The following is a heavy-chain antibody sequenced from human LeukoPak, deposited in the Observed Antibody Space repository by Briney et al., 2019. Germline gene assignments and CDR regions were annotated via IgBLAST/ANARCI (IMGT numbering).Heavy chain of an antibody. CDR1: GYTFTSYY. D-gene: IGHD3-10*01. V-gene: IGHV1-46*01. CDR3: ARGRDSYGSGSYFDY. CDR2: INPSSGST. J-gene: IGHJ4*02. Sequence: ASVKVSCKASGYTFTSYYVHWVRQAPGQGLEWMGIINPSSGSTTYAQRFQGRVTMTRDTSTSTVYMELSSLRSEDTAVYYCARGRDSYGSGSYFDYWGQGTLVTVSS.